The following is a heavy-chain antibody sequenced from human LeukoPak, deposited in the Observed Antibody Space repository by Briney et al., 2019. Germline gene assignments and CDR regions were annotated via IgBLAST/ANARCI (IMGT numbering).Heavy chain of an antibody. CDR1: GFTFSSYA. CDR2: IRNKANSYAT. D-gene: IGHD3-3*01. CDR3: TITYYDFWSGSYYFDY. J-gene: IGHJ4*02. Sequence: GGSLRLSCAASGFTFSSYAMHWVRQASGKGLEWVGRIRNKANSYATAYAASVKGRFTISRDDSKNTAYLQMNSLKTEDTAVYYCTITYYDFWSGSYYFDYWGQGTLVTVSS. V-gene: IGHV3-73*01.